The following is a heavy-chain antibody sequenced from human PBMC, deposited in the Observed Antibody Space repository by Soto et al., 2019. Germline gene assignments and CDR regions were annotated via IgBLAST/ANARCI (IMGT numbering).Heavy chain of an antibody. CDR1: GFTFSSYA. CDR2: IKSKTDGGTT. J-gene: IGHJ6*02. Sequence: GGSLRLSCAASGFTFSSYAMSWVRQAPGKGLEWVGRIKSKTDGGTTDYAAPVKGRFTISRDDSKNTLYLQMNSLKTEDTAVYYCTTAFGLRRSLATYYYYGMDVWGQGTTVTVSS. D-gene: IGHD3-10*01. V-gene: IGHV3-15*01. CDR3: TTAFGLRRSLATYYYYGMDV.